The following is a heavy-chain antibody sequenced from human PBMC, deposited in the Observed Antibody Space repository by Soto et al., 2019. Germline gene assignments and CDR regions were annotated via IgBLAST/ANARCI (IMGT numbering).Heavy chain of an antibody. CDR2: IYYSGST. Sequence: SDPLSLTCTVSGGFIISDYWIWIRQPPGQGLEWIGYIYYSGSTNYNPSLRRRVTISLDTSKKQFSLKLSSVTAADTAVYYCARDILTGRMGMDVWGQGTTVT. D-gene: IGHD3-9*01. J-gene: IGHJ6*02. CDR3: ARDILTGRMGMDV. CDR1: GGFIISDY. V-gene: IGHV4-59*01.